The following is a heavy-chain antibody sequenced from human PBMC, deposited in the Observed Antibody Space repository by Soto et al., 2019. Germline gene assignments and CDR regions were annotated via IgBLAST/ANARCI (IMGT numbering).Heavy chain of an antibody. CDR1: GYTFTSYG. CDR3: ARVDYDFWSGYRNGMDV. CDR2: ISAYNGNT. D-gene: IGHD3-3*01. J-gene: IGHJ6*02. Sequence: QVQLVQSGAEVKKPGASVKVSYKASGYTFTSYGISWVRQAPGQGLEWMGWISAYNGNTNYAQKLQGRVTMTTDTSTSTAYMELRSLRSDDTAVYYCARVDYDFWSGYRNGMDVWGQGTTVTVSS. V-gene: IGHV1-18*01.